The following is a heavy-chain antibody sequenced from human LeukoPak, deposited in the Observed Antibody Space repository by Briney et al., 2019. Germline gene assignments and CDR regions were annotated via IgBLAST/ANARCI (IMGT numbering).Heavy chain of an antibody. D-gene: IGHD1-26*01. V-gene: IGHV4-34*01. J-gene: IGHJ4*02. CDR1: GGSFSGYY. Sequence: SETLSLTCAVYGGSFSGYYWSWIRQPPGKGLEWIGEINHSGSTNYNRSLKSRVTISVDTSKNQFSLKLSSVTAADTAVYYCARVGVSGSYPFDYWGQGTLVTVSS. CDR2: INHSGST. CDR3: ARVGVSGSYPFDY.